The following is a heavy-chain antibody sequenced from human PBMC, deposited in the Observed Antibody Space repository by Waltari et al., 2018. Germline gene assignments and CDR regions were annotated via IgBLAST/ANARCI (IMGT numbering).Heavy chain of an antibody. CDR2: IKQDGSEK. D-gene: IGHD6-13*01. V-gene: IGHV3-7*01. J-gene: IGHJ6*02. Sequence: QAPGKGLEWVANIKQDGSEKYYVDSVKGRFTISRDNAKNSLYLQMNSLRAEDTAVYYCARSGIAAAVGYYYYYGMDVWGQGTTVTVSS. CDR3: ARSGIAAAVGYYYYYGMDV.